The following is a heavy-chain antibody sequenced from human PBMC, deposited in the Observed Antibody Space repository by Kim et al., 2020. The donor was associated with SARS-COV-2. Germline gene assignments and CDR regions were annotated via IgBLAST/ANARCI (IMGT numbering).Heavy chain of an antibody. CDR1: GFTFSTYA. CDR2: ISGSGGNT. CDR3: AIRDLGATELGNY. J-gene: IGHJ4*02. D-gene: IGHD1-26*01. V-gene: IGHV3-23*01. Sequence: GGSLRLSCAASGFTFSTYAMTWVRQAPGKGLEWVSGISGSGGNTYYADPVKGRFTISRDNSKSTLHLQMNSLRAEDTAVYYCAIRDLGATELGNYWGQGTLVTVSS.